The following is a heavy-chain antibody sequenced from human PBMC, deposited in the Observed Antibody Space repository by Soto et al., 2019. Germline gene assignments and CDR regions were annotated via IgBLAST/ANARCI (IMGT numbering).Heavy chain of an antibody. CDR3: ASVRDYYVSAGSCFYY. V-gene: IGHV4-59*08. D-gene: IGHD3-22*01. J-gene: IGHJ4*01. CDR2: IYNSGSI. Sequence: SEILSLTSPVSGDYIRGHYCSWIRQQPGKVSEWLGYIYNSGSIIYNTPLKSRVTISVHMYKKHFSLKLSSVTAAQTAVYYRASVRDYYVSAGSCFYYWGDGT. CDR1: GDYIRGHY.